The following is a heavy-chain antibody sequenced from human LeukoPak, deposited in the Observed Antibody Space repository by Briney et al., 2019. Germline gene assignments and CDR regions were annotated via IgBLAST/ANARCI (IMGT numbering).Heavy chain of an antibody. J-gene: IGHJ4*02. CDR1: GASINSYY. D-gene: IGHD6-19*01. Sequence: PSETLSLTCTVSGASINSYYWTWIRQPPGKGLEWIGYTHSSGSTNYNPSLKSRVTISVDTSKNQFSLKLRSVTAADTAVYYCARQPDIAVAGIGYWGQGTLVTVSS. V-gene: IGHV4-59*08. CDR2: THSSGST. CDR3: ARQPDIAVAGIGY.